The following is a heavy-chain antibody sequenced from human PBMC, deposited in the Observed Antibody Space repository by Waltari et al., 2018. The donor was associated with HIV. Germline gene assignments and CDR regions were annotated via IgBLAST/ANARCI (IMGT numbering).Heavy chain of an antibody. CDR1: GHLLTELS. CDR2: VNPENGEP. Sequence: QVQVVQSGAEVKKPGASVKVSCKVSGHLLTELSIYWVRQAPGKGLEWMGSVNPENGEPYNEQKFRGKFPMTEDTSTDTAYMEVRSLGSEDTSVYFCSAGINYYSDHWGQGTLVTVSS. CDR3: SAGINYYSDH. D-gene: IGHD6-19*01. J-gene: IGHJ4*02. V-gene: IGHV1-24*01.